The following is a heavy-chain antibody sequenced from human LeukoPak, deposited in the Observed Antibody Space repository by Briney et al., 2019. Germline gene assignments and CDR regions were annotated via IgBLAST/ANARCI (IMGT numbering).Heavy chain of an antibody. CDR1: GFTFSGYV. Sequence: GGSLRLSCAASGFTFSGYVMTWVRQAPGKGLECVSSITFSSSHIYYADSVKGRFTISRDKNTLYLQMNSLRAEDTAVYYCARGPTVTHDAFDIWGQGTMVTVSS. CDR2: ITFSSSHI. D-gene: IGHD4-17*01. V-gene: IGHV3-21*04. CDR3: ARGPTVTHDAFDI. J-gene: IGHJ3*02.